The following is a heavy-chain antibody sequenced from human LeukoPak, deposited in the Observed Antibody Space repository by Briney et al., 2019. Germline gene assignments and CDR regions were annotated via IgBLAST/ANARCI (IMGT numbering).Heavy chain of an antibody. D-gene: IGHD6-6*01. V-gene: IGHV3-30*02. CDR3: AKDGDSSSLPNFDY. J-gene: IGHJ4*02. CDR1: GFTFSSYG. CDR2: IRYDGSNK. Sequence: GGSLRLSCAASGFTFSSYGMQWVRQAPGKGLEWVAFIRYDGSNKYYADSVKGRSTISRDNSKNTLYLQMNSLRAEDTAVYYCAKDGDSSSLPNFDYWGQGTLVTVSS.